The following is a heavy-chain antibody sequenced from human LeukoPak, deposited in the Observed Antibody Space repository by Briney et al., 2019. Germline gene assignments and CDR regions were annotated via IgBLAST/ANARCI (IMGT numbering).Heavy chain of an antibody. CDR1: GFTFSSYG. V-gene: IGHV3-30*19. J-gene: IGHJ4*02. Sequence: QPGGSLRLSCAASGFTFSSYGMHWVRQAPGKGLEWVAVISYDGSNKYYADSVKGRFTISRDNSKNTLYLQMNSLRAEDTAVYYCARVGYGGNPGYWGQGTLVTVSS. CDR3: ARVGYGGNPGY. CDR2: ISYDGSNK. D-gene: IGHD4-23*01.